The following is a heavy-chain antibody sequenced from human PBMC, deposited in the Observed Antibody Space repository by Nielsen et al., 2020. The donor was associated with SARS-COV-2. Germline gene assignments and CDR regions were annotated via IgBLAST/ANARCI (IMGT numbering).Heavy chain of an antibody. CDR3: AKIGITGTTNYFDY. D-gene: IGHD1/OR15-1a*01. V-gene: IGHV3-9*01. J-gene: IGHJ4*02. Sequence: GGSLRLSCAASGFTFDDYAMHWVRQAPGKGLEWVSGISWNSGSIGYADSVKGRFTISRDNAKNSLYLQMNSLRAEDTALYYCAKIGITGTTNYFDYWGQGTLVTVSS. CDR2: ISWNSGSI. CDR1: GFTFDDYA.